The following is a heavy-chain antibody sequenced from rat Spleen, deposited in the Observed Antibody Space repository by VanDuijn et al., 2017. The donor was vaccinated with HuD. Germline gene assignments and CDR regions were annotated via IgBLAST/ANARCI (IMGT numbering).Heavy chain of an antibody. V-gene: IGHV5-29*01. D-gene: IGHD1-11*01. Sequence: EVQLVESGGGLVQPGRSLKLSCAASGFTFSNYDMAWVRQAPTKGLEWVATISYDGSGTYYRDSVKGRFSISRDNAKSSLYLQMDSLRSADTATYYCARRHYGYTDYFDYWGQGVMVTVSS. CDR2: ISYDGSGT. CDR1: GFTFSNYD. J-gene: IGHJ2*01. CDR3: ARRHYGYTDYFDY.